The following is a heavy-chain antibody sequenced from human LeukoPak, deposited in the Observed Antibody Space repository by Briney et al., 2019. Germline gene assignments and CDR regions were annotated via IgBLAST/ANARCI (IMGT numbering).Heavy chain of an antibody. D-gene: IGHD1-26*01. J-gene: IGHJ4*02. Sequence: ASVKVSCKASGYTFTSYYMHWVRQAPGQGLEWMGIINPSGGSTSYAQKFQGRVTMTRDMSTSTVYMELSSLRSEDTAVYYCAREEGNGGSYEDWGQGTLVTVSS. CDR3: AREEGNGGSYED. CDR1: GYTFTSYY. CDR2: INPSGGST. V-gene: IGHV1-46*01.